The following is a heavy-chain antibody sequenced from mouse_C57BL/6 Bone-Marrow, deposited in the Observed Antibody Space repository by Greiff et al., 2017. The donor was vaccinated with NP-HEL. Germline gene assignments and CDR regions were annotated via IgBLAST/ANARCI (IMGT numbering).Heavy chain of an antibody. CDR2: IYPGSGNT. CDR3: ARTGITTVVDYFDY. CDR1: GYSFTSYY. J-gene: IGHJ2*01. D-gene: IGHD1-1*01. V-gene: IGHV1-66*01. Sequence: VKLVESGPELVKPGASVKISCKASGYSFTSYYIHWVKQRPGQGLEWIGWIYPGSGNTKYNEKFKGKATLTADTSSSTAYMQLSSLTSEDSAVYYCARTGITTVVDYFDYWGQGTTLTVSS.